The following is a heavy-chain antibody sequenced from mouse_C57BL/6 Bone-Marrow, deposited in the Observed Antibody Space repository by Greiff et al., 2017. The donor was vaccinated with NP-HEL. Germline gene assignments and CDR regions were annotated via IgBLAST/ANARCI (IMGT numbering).Heavy chain of an antibody. CDR3: AREILGFDY. V-gene: IGHV1-69*01. D-gene: IGHD3-3*01. CDR2: LDPSDSYT. J-gene: IGHJ2*01. CDR1: GYTFTSYW. Sequence: VQLQQPGAELVMPGASVKLSCKASGYTFTSYWMHWVKQRPGQGLEWIGELDPSDSYTNYNQKFKGKSTLTVEKSSTTAYMQLSSLTSEDSAVYYCAREILGFDYWGQGTTLTGSS.